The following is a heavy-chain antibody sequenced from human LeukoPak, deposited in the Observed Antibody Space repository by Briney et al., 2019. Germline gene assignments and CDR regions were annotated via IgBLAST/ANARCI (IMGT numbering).Heavy chain of an antibody. V-gene: IGHV1-2*02. J-gene: IGHJ5*02. CDR3: ARADRITIFGVVTPGFDP. CDR1: GYTFTGYY. D-gene: IGHD3-3*01. Sequence: ASVKVSCKASGYTFTGYYMHWVRQAPGQGLEWMGWINPNSGGTNYAQKFQGRVTMTRDTSISTAYMELSRLRSDDTAVYYCARADRITIFGVVTPGFDPWGQGTLVTVSS. CDR2: INPNSGGT.